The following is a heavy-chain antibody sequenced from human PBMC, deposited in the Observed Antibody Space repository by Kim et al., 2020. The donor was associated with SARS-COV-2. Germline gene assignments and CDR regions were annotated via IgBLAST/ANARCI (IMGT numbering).Heavy chain of an antibody. CDR2: IIPIFGTA. CDR3: AREGGITMIARGWYFDL. Sequence: SVKVSCKASGGTFSSYAISWVRQAPGQGLEWMGGIIPIFGTANYAQKFQGRVTITADESTSTAYMELSSLRSEDTAVYYCAREGGITMIARGWYFDLWGRGTLVTVSS. V-gene: IGHV1-69*13. J-gene: IGHJ2*01. CDR1: GGTFSSYA. D-gene: IGHD3-22*01.